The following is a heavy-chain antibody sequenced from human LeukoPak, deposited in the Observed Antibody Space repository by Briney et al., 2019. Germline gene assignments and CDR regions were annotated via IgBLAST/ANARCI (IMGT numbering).Heavy chain of an antibody. V-gene: IGHV3-48*03. CDR3: ARSNWGFGELLPY. Sequence: GGSLRLSCAASGFTFSSYEMNWVRQAPGKGLEWVSYISSSGSTIYYADSVKGRFTISRDNAKNSLYLQMNSLRAEDTAVYYCARSNWGFGELLPYWGQGTLVTVSS. CDR1: GFTFSSYE. J-gene: IGHJ4*02. D-gene: IGHD3-10*01. CDR2: ISSSGSTI.